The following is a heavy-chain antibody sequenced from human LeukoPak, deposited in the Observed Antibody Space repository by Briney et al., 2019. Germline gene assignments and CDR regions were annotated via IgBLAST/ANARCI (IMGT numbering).Heavy chain of an antibody. CDR1: GFTFSSYA. Sequence: GGSLRLSCAASGFTFSSYAMHWVRQAPGKGLEWVAVISYDGSNKYYADSVKGRFTISRDNSKNTLYLQMNSLRAEDTAVYYCAKCGYSYGPRYYFDYWGQGTLVTVSS. V-gene: IGHV3-30-3*02. CDR3: AKCGYSYGPRYYFDY. J-gene: IGHJ4*02. CDR2: ISYDGSNK. D-gene: IGHD5-18*01.